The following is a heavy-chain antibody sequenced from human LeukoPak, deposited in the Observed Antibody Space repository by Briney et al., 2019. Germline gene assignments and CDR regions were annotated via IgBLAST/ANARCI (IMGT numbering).Heavy chain of an antibody. CDR3: AKASRAASVAGHFDY. V-gene: IGHV3-30*18. D-gene: IGHD6-19*01. CDR2: ISYDGSNK. J-gene: IGHJ4*02. CDR1: GFTFSSYG. Sequence: GRSLRLSCAASGFTFSSYGMHWVRQAPGKGLEWVAVISYDGSNKYYADSVKSRFTISRDNSKNTLYLQMNSLRAEDTAVYYCAKASRAASVAGHFDYWGQGTLVTVSS.